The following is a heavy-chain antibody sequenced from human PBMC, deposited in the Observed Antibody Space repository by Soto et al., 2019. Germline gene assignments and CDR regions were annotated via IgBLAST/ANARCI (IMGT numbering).Heavy chain of an antibody. CDR2: IIPIFGTA. Sequence: QVQLVQSGAEVKKPGSSVKVSCKASGGTFSSYAISWVRQAPGQGLEWMGGIIPIFGTANYAQKFQGRVTITAEESTSTAYMELSSLGTEDTAVYYCAFAFLGYCSGGSCYSGHYYYGMDVWGRGTTVTVSS. V-gene: IGHV1-69*01. J-gene: IGHJ6*02. CDR3: AFAFLGYCSGGSCYSGHYYYGMDV. D-gene: IGHD2-15*01. CDR1: GGTFSSYA.